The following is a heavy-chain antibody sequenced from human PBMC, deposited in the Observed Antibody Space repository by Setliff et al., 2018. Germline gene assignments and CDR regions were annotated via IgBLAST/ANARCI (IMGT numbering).Heavy chain of an antibody. V-gene: IGHV3-21*04. CDR3: AKDRGRGGWHMNFDS. CDR1: GFTFSSYS. J-gene: IGHJ4*02. CDR2: ISSGSNYI. D-gene: IGHD6-19*01. Sequence: PGGSLRLSCAASGFTFSSYSMNWVRQAPGKGLEWVASISSGSNYIYYTDSVKGRFTISRDNNKNSLYLQMNSLTPQDTGLYYCAKDRGRGGWHMNFDSWGQGTLVTVSS.